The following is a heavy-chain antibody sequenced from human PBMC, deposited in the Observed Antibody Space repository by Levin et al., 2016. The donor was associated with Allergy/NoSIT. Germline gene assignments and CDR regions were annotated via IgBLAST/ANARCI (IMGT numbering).Heavy chain of an antibody. J-gene: IGHJ5*02. CDR2: IYPDDSYT. CDR3: MRRSGTYDLWFDP. CDR1: GYGFNNYW. Sequence: GESLKISCKGFGYGFNNYWIAWVHQMPRQGLEWMGMIYPDDSYTRYSQSFQGQVTISVNKSISAAYLQWSSLKASDTAMYFCMRRSGTYDLWFDPWGQGTLVTVSS. D-gene: IGHD1-26*01. V-gene: IGHV5-51*07.